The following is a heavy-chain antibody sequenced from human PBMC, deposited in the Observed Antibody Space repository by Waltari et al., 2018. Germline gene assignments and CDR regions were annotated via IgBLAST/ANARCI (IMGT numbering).Heavy chain of an antibody. CDR2: IYSGGST. D-gene: IGHD2-15*01. V-gene: IGHV3-23*03. J-gene: IGHJ3*02. Sequence: EVQLLESGGGLVQPGGSLRLSCAASGFTFSSYAMSWVRQAPGKGLEWVSVIYSGGSTYYADSVKGRFTISRDNSKNTLYLQMNSLRAEDTAVYYCAKDLSAGGGAFDIWGQGTMVTVSS. CDR3: AKDLSAGGGAFDI. CDR1: GFTFSSYA.